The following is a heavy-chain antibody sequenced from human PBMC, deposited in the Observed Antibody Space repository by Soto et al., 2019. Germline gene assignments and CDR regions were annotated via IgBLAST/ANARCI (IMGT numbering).Heavy chain of an antibody. V-gene: IGHV4-34*01. CDR2: MSHSGGT. CDR1: GGSVSGANYY. J-gene: IGHJ3*02. Sequence: QVQLQQWGAGLLKPSETLSLTCAVYGGSVSGANYYWSWIRQPPGKGLEWIGEMSHSGGTHFNPCVKSRVTISVDTSTNQFSLKMSSVTAADTALYYCARVERGTATTVVDAFDIWGPGTMVTVSS. CDR3: ARVERGTATTVVDAFDI. D-gene: IGHD1-1*01.